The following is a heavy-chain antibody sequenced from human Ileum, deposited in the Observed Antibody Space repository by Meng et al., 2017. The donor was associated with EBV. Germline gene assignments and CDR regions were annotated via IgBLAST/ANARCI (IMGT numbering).Heavy chain of an antibody. V-gene: IGHV1-69*01. Sequence: QVPLVRSGAEVTKPWSAVKVHCKASGGTFSSYAITWVRQAPGQGLEWMGGIIPIFGTANYAQKFQGRVTITADESTRTAYMELSSLRSEDTAVYYCAHRAGRFGEDPYNWFDPWGQGTLVTVSS. J-gene: IGHJ5*02. D-gene: IGHD3-10*01. CDR1: GGTFSSYA. CDR2: IIPIFGTA. CDR3: AHRAGRFGEDPYNWFDP.